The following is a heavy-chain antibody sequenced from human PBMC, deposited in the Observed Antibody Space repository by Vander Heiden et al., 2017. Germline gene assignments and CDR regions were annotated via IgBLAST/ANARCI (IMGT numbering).Heavy chain of an antibody. D-gene: IGHD3-22*01. Sequence: EVQLLESGGGLVQPGGSLSLSCAASGFPFSSYAMSWVRQAPGKGLEWVSAISGSGGSTYYADSVKGRFTISRDNSKNTLYLQMNSLRAEDTAVYYCAKLDYYDSSGYHFDYWGQGTLVTVSS. CDR2: ISGSGGST. CDR3: AKLDYYDSSGYHFDY. CDR1: GFPFSSYA. J-gene: IGHJ4*02. V-gene: IGHV3-23*01.